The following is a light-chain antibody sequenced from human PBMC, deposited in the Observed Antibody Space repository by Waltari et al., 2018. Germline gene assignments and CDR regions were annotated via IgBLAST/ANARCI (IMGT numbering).Light chain of an antibody. Sequence: QSALPQPPSASGSPGQSVTISCTGTSSDIGGYNYVSWFQQHPAKAPKLMIYEVSKRPSGVPDRFSGSKSGNTASLTVSGLQAEDEADYYCSSYAGSKTLIFGGGTKLTVL. V-gene: IGLV2-8*01. CDR1: SSDIGGYNY. J-gene: IGLJ2*01. CDR3: SSYAGSKTLI. CDR2: EVS.